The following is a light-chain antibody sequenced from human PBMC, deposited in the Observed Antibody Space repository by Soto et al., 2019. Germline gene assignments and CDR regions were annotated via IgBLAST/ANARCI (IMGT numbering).Light chain of an antibody. CDR3: QSYDSSLSGAV. J-gene: IGLJ7*01. V-gene: IGLV1-40*01. CDR1: SSNIGAGYD. Sequence: QPVLTQPPSVSGAPGQRVTISCTGSSSNIGAGYDVHWYQQLPGTAPKLLIYGNSNRPSGVPDRFCGSKSGTSASLAITGLQAEDEADYYCQSYDSSLSGAVFGGGTQLTVL. CDR2: GNS.